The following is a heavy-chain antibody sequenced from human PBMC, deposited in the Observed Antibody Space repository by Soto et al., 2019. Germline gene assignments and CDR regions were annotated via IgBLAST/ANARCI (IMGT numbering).Heavy chain of an antibody. J-gene: IGHJ5*02. CDR1: GGSISSGDYY. D-gene: IGHD2-2*01. Sequence: QVQLQESGPGLVKPSQTLSLTCTVSGGSISSGDYYWSWIRQPPGKGLEWIGYIYYSGSTYYNPSLKSRVTISVDTSKNQFSLKLSSVTAADTAVYYCARVIVVVPAAAGWFDPWGQGTLVTVSS. CDR2: IYYSGST. CDR3: ARVIVVVPAAAGWFDP. V-gene: IGHV4-30-4*01.